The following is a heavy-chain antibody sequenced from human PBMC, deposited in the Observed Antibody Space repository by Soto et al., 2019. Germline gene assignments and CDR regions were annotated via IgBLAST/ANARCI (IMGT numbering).Heavy chain of an antibody. J-gene: IGHJ3*02. Sequence: TAGGSLRLSCAASGFSFRSYTLNWFRQAPEKGLEWVSSISGASTDIYYTDLVKGRFTISRDNVKNSLFLQMNSLRAEDTAVYYCARESDPAKAFDIWGQGTMVTVSS. V-gene: IGHV3-21*01. CDR2: ISGASTDI. CDR3: ARESDPAKAFDI. CDR1: GFSFRSYT.